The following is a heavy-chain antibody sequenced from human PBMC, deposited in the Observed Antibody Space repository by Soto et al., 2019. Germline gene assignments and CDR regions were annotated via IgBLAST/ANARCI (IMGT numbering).Heavy chain of an antibody. Sequence: LSLTCTVSGGSISSGGYYWSWIRQHPGKGLEWIGYIYYSGSTYYNPSLKSRVTISVDTSKNQFSLKLSSVTAADTAVYYCARGKDIVVVSPNWFDPWGQGTLVTVSS. CDR1: GGSISSGGYY. V-gene: IGHV4-31*03. D-gene: IGHD2-2*01. J-gene: IGHJ5*02. CDR2: IYYSGST. CDR3: ARGKDIVVVSPNWFDP.